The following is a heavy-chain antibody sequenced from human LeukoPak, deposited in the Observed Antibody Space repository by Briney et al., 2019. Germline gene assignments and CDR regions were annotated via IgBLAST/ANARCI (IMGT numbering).Heavy chain of an antibody. CDR3: AREKSFFDEIWSDYLNWFDP. V-gene: IGHV3-7*01. D-gene: IGHD3-3*01. Sequence: GGSLRLSCAASGFTFSSYWMSWVRQAPGKGLEWVANIKQDGSEKYYVDSVKGRFTISRDNAKNTLFLQMNSLRVEDTAVYYWAREKSFFDEIWSDYLNWFDPWGQGTLVTVSS. J-gene: IGHJ5*02. CDR2: IKQDGSEK. CDR1: GFTFSSYW.